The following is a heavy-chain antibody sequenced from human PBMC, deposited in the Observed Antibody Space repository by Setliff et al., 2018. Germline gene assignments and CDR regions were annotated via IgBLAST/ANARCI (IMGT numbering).Heavy chain of an antibody. D-gene: IGHD3-10*01. CDR1: GYTFTSYY. CDR2: INTSGGST. CDR3: ARDPWFGEGDAFDI. Sequence: GASVKVSCKASGYTFTSYYMHGVRQAPGQGLEWMGKINTSGGSTSYAQKFQGRVTMTRDTSTSTVYMELSSLRSEDTAVYYCARDPWFGEGDAFDIWGQGTMVTVSS. J-gene: IGHJ3*02. V-gene: IGHV1-46*01.